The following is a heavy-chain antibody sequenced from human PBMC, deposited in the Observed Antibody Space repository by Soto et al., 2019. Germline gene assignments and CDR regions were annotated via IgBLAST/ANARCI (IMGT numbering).Heavy chain of an antibody. J-gene: IGHJ4*02. V-gene: IGHV4-39*01. CDR3: AKGLGYCSGGSCNEGPHY. CDR2: IYYGGST. D-gene: IGHD2-15*01. Sequence: ASETLSLTCNVSGGSISSTSYYWGWIRQPPGQGLEWIGSIYYGGSTYYNPSLKSGITMSVDTSKNQFSLKLRSAPAADTAVYYCAKGLGYCSGGSCNEGPHYWGPGTLVTVSS. CDR1: GGSISSTSYY.